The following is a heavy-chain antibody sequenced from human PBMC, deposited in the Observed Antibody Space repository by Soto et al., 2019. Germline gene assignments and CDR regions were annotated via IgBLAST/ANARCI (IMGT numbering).Heavy chain of an antibody. CDR2: ISAYNGNT. Sequence: ASVKVSCKASGYTFKSYAISWARQTPRQGLEWMGWISAYNGNTNYAQKLQGRVTMTTDTSTSTAYMELSRLRSDDTAVYYCSFGGQLAGQEGYYGLDVCGQGPTVTV. J-gene: IGHJ6*01. CDR1: GYTFKSYA. CDR3: SFGGQLAGQEGYYGLDV. D-gene: IGHD3-16*01. V-gene: IGHV1-18*01.